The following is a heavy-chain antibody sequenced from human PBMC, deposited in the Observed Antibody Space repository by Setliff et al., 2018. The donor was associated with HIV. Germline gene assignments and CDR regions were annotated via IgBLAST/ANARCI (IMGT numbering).Heavy chain of an antibody. CDR3: AKASVPDSNGWYRDF. Sequence: SGGSLRLSCAASGFTFSSFAMSWVRQAPGKGLEWVSGISGSGGSTYYADSVKGRFTISRDNSKNTLYLQMNSLRAEDTAVYYCAKASVPDSNGWYRDFWGQGTLVTVSS. CDR2: ISGSGGST. V-gene: IGHV3-23*01. J-gene: IGHJ4*02. D-gene: IGHD6-19*01. CDR1: GFTFSSFA.